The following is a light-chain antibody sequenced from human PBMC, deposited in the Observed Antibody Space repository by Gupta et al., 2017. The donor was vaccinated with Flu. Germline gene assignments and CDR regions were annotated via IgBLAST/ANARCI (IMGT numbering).Light chain of an antibody. CDR3: QQSYRTPYT. Sequence: TQSPSSLSASVGDRVTITCRASQSISSSSLNWYQQKPGKAPNLLIYAASSLQSGVPSRFSGSGSGKHFTLTLTSLQREDFATYYCQQSYRTPYTFGQGTKLEIK. CDR2: AAS. J-gene: IGKJ2*01. V-gene: IGKV1-39*01. CDR1: QSISSSS.